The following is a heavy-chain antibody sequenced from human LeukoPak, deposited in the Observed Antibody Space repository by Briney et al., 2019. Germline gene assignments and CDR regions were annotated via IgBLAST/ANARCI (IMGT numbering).Heavy chain of an antibody. Sequence: GGSLRLSCTASGFNFSTYWMTWVRQVPGKGLEWVANIKEDGSEIYCVDAVKGRFSISRDNAKTSLYLQMHSLSVADTGLYYCVTDQTGRHPYFFDYWGQGTLVTVSS. CDR1: GFNFSTYW. V-gene: IGHV3-7*01. J-gene: IGHJ4*02. CDR3: VTDQTGRHPYFFDY. D-gene: IGHD3-10*01. CDR2: IKEDGSEI.